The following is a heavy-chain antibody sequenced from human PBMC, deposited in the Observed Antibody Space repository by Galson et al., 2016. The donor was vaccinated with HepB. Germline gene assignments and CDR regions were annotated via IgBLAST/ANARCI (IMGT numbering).Heavy chain of an antibody. CDR3: ARGPPDYLDSGSFYSGWFDP. J-gene: IGHJ5*02. Sequence: QVQLQESGPGLVKPSQTLSLTCSVPGGAINSAYPWSWIRQPPGTGLAWTGHRFYTRTTNDQSSVKGRVFMSIDTSKIQFSLKLSAVTAADMAVYYWARGPPDYLDSGSFYSGWFDPWGQGTLVTVSS. V-gene: IGHV4-31*03. CDR1: GGAINSAYP. CDR2: RFYTRTT. D-gene: IGHD3-10*01.